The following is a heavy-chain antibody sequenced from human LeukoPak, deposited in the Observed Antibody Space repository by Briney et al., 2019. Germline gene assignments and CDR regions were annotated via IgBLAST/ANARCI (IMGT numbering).Heavy chain of an antibody. CDR2: IKSKTDGGTT. J-gene: IGHJ2*01. V-gene: IGHV3-15*01. CDR1: GFTFSNAW. CDR3: TTGAIYYDSSGYSWYFDL. D-gene: IGHD3-22*01. Sequence: SGGSLRLSCAASGFTFSNAWMSWVRQAPGKGLEWVGRIKSKTDGGTTDYAAPVKGRFTISRDDSKNTLYLQMNSLKTEDTAVYYCTTGAIYYDSSGYSWYFDLWGRGTLVTVSS.